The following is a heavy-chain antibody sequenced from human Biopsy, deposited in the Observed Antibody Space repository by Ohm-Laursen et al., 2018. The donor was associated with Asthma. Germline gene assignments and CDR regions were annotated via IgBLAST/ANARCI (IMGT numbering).Heavy chain of an antibody. CDR3: ASRGGDFWSGYYMDY. J-gene: IGHJ4*02. CDR2: ISFDGRYE. Sequence: SLRLSCAASGFSFGSFGMHWVRQVPGRGPEWVALISFDGRYEYYADSVKGRFTISRDNPMKRLYLQMSSLTAEDTAVYYCASRGGDFWSGYYMDYWGQGTLVTVSS. CDR1: GFSFGSFG. V-gene: IGHV3-30*03. D-gene: IGHD3-3*01.